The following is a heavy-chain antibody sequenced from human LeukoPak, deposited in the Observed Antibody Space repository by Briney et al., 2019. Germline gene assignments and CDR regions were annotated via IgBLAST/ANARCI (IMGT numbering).Heavy chain of an antibody. D-gene: IGHD3-10*01. CDR2: IIPIFGTA. Sequence: SVKVSCRASGGPFSSYAISWVRQAPGQGLGWMGGIIPIFGTANYPQKFQGRVTITADESTSTAYMELSSLRSEDTAVYYCARGGSVTSATSFDYWGQGTLVTVSS. J-gene: IGHJ4*02. CDR1: GGPFSSYA. CDR3: ARGGSVTSATSFDY. V-gene: IGHV1-69*01.